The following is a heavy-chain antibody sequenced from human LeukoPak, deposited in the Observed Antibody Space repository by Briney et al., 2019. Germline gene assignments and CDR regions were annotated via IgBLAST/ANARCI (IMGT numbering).Heavy chain of an antibody. D-gene: IGHD1-1*01. J-gene: IGHJ4*02. Sequence: GSLRLSXAVSGSTFSNFWMSWVRQAPGRGLEWVANIHPEGNEKYHVESVKGRFTISRDNAKNLLFLQMNGLRVEDTAVYYCARGDDFSGDHWGQGTLVTVSS. V-gene: IGHV3-7*04. CDR3: ARGDDFSGDH. CDR2: IHPEGNEK. CDR1: GSTFSNFW.